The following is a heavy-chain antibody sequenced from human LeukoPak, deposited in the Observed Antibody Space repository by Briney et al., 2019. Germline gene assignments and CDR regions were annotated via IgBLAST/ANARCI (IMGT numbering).Heavy chain of an antibody. D-gene: IGHD7-27*01. V-gene: IGHV1-2*02. J-gene: IGHJ4*02. Sequence: ASVKASCKASGHTFTGSLLHWVRQAPGQGLEYMGWNNLKSGGTFYAQRFRARVTMTRDTSISTAYMDLSRLTSDDTAVYFCARDVSTSATWELDYWGQGTLVTVSS. CDR1: GHTFTGSL. CDR3: ARDVSTSATWELDY. CDR2: NNLKSGGT.